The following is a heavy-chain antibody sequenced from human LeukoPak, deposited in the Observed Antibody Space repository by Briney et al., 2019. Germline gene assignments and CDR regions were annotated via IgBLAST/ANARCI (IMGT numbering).Heavy chain of an antibody. Sequence: PGGSLRLSCAASGFTFNSYATSWVRQAPGKGLEWVSGISSSGGRTYYADSVKGRFTISRDNSKNTLYLQMNSLRAEDTAVYYCAKDKSSGWYPYYFDYWGQGTLVTVSS. CDR1: GFTFNSYA. J-gene: IGHJ4*02. CDR3: AKDKSSGWYPYYFDY. V-gene: IGHV3-23*01. D-gene: IGHD6-19*01. CDR2: ISSSGGRT.